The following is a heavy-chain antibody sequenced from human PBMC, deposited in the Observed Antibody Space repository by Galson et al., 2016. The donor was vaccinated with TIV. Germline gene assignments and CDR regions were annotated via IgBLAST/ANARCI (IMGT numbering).Heavy chain of an antibody. Sequence: VKVSCKASGVTFSYFAFSWVRQAPGQGLEWMGGIVPMFGTTNYAQKFQGRVTISADESTTTAYLELSSLRSEDTAVYYCATDRNTAMDAYHYYYGMDVWGQGTTVTVSS. CDR3: ATDRNTAMDAYHYYYGMDV. CDR2: IVPMFGTT. J-gene: IGHJ6*02. D-gene: IGHD5-18*01. CDR1: GVTFSYFA. V-gene: IGHV1-69*01.